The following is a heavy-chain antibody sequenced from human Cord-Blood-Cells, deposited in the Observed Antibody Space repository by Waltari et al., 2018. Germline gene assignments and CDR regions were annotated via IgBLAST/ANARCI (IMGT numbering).Heavy chain of an antibody. CDR3: ARDSDLDY. CDR2: ISYDGSNK. Sequence: QVQLVESGGGVVQPGRSLRLSCAASGFTFSSYAMHWVRQAQGKGLEWVAVISYDGSNKYYADSVKGRFTISRDNSKNTLYLQMNSLRAEDTAVYYCARDSDLDYWGQGTLVTVSS. J-gene: IGHJ4*02. V-gene: IGHV3-30-3*01. CDR1: GFTFSSYA.